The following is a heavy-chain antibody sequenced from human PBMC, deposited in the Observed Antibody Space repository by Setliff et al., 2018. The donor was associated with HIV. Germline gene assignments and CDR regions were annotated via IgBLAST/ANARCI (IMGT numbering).Heavy chain of an antibody. V-gene: IGHV3-21*06. D-gene: IGHD3-9*01. CDR2: ISSSGAHI. CDR1: EFTFSSFS. CDR3: ARGGRLQYFDWPSYAMDV. J-gene: IGHJ6*02. Sequence: GGSLRLSCAASEFTFSSFSMNWVRQAPGKGLEWVASISSSGAHIFHADSLKGRFTISRDNGRNSLYLQMNSLRVEDTAVYYCARGGRLQYFDWPSYAMDVWGQGTMVTVSS.